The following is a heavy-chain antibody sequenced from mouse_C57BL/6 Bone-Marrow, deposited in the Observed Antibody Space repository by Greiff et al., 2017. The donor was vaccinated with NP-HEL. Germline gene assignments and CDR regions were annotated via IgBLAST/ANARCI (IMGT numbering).Heavy chain of an antibody. V-gene: IGHV3-6*01. CDR1: GYSIPSGYY. D-gene: IGHD1-1*01. CDR3: AVTTVVAPYYYAMDY. CDR2: ISYDGSN. J-gene: IGHJ4*01. Sequence: VQLKESGPGLVKPSQSLSLTCSVTGYSIPSGYYWNWIRQFPGNKLEWMGYISYDGSNNYNPSLKNRISITRDTSKNQFFLKLNSVTTEDTATYYCAVTTVVAPYYYAMDYWGQGTSVTVSS.